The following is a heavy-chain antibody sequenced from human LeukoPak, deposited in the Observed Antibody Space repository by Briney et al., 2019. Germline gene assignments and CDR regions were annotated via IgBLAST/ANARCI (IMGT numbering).Heavy chain of an antibody. J-gene: IGHJ3*02. CDR1: GGSISSGGYY. Sequence: PSQTLSLTCTVSGGSISSGGYYWSWIRQHPGKGLEWIGYIYYSGSTYYNPSLKSRVIISVDTSKNQFSLKLSSVTAADTAVYYCASTYDFWSGYYVHGAFDIWGQGTMVTVSS. CDR2: IYYSGST. CDR3: ASTYDFWSGYYVHGAFDI. D-gene: IGHD3-3*01. V-gene: IGHV4-31*03.